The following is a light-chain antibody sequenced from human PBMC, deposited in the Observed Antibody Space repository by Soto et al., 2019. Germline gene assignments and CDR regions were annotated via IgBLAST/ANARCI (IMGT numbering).Light chain of an antibody. CDR2: GAS. CDR1: ESISSF. J-gene: IGKJ1*01. Sequence: DIQMTQSPSTLSASVGDRVTITCRASESISSFLIWYQQTPGKAPKVLIYGASSLPTGVPSRFRGRGSGTDFTLTIDRLQPEDFEINYCQQSYSARWTFGQGTKVQI. V-gene: IGKV1-39*01. CDR3: QQSYSARWT.